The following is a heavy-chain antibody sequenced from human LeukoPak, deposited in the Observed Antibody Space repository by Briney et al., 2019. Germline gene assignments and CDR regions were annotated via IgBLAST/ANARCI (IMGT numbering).Heavy chain of an antibody. CDR2: INPHSGGT. Sequence: ASVKVSCKASGYTFTSYGISWVRQAPGQGLEWMGWINPHSGGTNYAQKFQGRVTMTRDTSINTAYMELSRLTSDDTAIYYCARTMGDSSGYYADDAFDIWGQGTMVTASS. CDR1: GYTFTSYG. V-gene: IGHV1-2*02. J-gene: IGHJ3*02. D-gene: IGHD3-22*01. CDR3: ARTMGDSSGYYADDAFDI.